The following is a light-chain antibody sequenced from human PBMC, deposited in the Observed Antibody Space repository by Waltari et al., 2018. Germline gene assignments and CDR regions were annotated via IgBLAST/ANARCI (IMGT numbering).Light chain of an antibody. V-gene: IGLV7-46*01. Sequence: WCQRQPGQAPRTLVYDTSNKHSWTPARFSGALLGGRAALTLSGAQSEDEAEYHCLLSYSGARWVFGGGTRLTVL. CDR3: LLSYSGARWV. CDR2: DTS. J-gene: IGLJ3*02.